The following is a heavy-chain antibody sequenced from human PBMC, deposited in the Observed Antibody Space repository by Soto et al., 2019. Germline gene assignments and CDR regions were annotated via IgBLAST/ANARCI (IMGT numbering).Heavy chain of an antibody. CDR2: TFYRSGWNK. V-gene: IGHV6-1*01. J-gene: IGHJ3*01. D-gene: IGHD6-19*01. CDR3: ARAQLNPDRSGWYWDAFDV. Sequence: QVQLQQSGPGLVKPSQTLSLSCAISGDSVSSGSASWHWIRQSPSRGLEWLGRTFYRSGWNKEYPESVIGRITINPDTSKNQFPLQVNSVSPEDTAVYYCARAQLNPDRSGWYWDAFDVWGQGTMVT. CDR1: GDSVSSGSAS.